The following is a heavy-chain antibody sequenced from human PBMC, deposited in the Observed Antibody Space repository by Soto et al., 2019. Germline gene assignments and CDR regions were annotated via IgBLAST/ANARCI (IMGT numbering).Heavy chain of an antibody. D-gene: IGHD3-3*01. Sequence: ASVKVSCKASGHTFTSYGISWVRQAPGQGLEWMGWISAYNGNTNYAQKLQGGVTMTTDTSTSTAYMELRSLRSDDTAVYYCARGYDFWSGYLPWFDPWGQGTLVTVSS. J-gene: IGHJ5*02. CDR1: GHTFTSYG. CDR3: ARGYDFWSGYLPWFDP. V-gene: IGHV1-18*01. CDR2: ISAYNGNT.